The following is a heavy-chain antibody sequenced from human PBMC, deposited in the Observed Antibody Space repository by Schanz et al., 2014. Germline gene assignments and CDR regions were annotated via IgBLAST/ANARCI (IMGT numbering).Heavy chain of an antibody. CDR2: ISSSSSTI. J-gene: IGHJ4*02. CDR1: GLPFPFSL. CDR3: AKSLESCPGGRCSRGYFDY. V-gene: IGHV3-48*01. D-gene: IGHD2-8*02. Sequence: VASGGVFLPPLGYLLLSSAPSGLPFPFSLLNWLSPSQGKGLEWVAYISSSSSTIHYADSVKGRFTISRDNFKGALYLQMSSLRAEDTAVYYCAKSLESCPGGRCSRGYFDYWGQGTLVTVSA.